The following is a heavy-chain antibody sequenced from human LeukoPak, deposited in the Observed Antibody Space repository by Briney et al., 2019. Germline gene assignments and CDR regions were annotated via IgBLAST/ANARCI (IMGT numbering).Heavy chain of an antibody. J-gene: IGHJ4*02. CDR1: GFSFSNYG. CDR2: ISYDGKNK. V-gene: IGHV3-30*03. CDR3: ARAPWGCGSGNCYSEY. Sequence: QPGGSLRLSSVPSGFSFSNYGMHWVRQAPGKGLEWVAVISYDGKNKYYADSVKGRFTISRDNSKNTLYLQTNSLRPEDTAVYYSARAPWGCGSGNCYSEYWGQGTLVTVSS. D-gene: IGHD2-15*01.